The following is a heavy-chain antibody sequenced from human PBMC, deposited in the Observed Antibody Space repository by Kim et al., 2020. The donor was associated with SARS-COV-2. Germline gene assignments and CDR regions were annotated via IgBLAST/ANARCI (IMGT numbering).Heavy chain of an antibody. CDR2: INTSNANT. CDR1: GYTFTSYW. D-gene: IGHD1-26*01. J-gene: IGHJ4*01. V-gene: IGHV1-46*01. Sequence: ASVKVSCKASGYTFTSYWIHWVRQAPGQGLEWMGMINTSNANTRYAQRFQGRVTASSDTSTITASMELSGLTSDDTAVYYCARAWDQNFDFWGHVTLVTVSS. CDR3: ARAWDQNFDF.